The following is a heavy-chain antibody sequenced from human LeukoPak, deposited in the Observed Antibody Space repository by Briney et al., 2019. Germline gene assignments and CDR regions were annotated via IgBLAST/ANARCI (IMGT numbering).Heavy chain of an antibody. Sequence: SETLSLTCTVSGGSISPYYWSWIRQPPGKGLEWIGYIYYTGGTYYNPSLKSRVTISVDTSKNQFSLKLTSVTAADTAVYYCARAYYYGSGTFDIWGQGTMDTVSS. J-gene: IGHJ3*02. V-gene: IGHV4-59*01. CDR2: IYYTGGT. D-gene: IGHD3-10*01. CDR1: GGSISPYY. CDR3: ARAYYYGSGTFDI.